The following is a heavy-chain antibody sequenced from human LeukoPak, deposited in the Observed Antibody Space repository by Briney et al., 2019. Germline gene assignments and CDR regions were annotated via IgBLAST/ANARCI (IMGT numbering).Heavy chain of an antibody. D-gene: IGHD4-17*01. J-gene: IGHJ1*01. CDR1: GFTFDDYA. Sequence: GGSLRLSCAASGFTFDDYAMHWVRQAPGKGLEWVSGISWNSGSIGYADSVKGRFTISRDNAKNSLYLQMNSLRAEDTALYYCAKDMGDYGDFEYFQHWGQGTLVTVSS. CDR3: AKDMGDYGDFEYFQH. V-gene: IGHV3-9*01. CDR2: ISWNSGSI.